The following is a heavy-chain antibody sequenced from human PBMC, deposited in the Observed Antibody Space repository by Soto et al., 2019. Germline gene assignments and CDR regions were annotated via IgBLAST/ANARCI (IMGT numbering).Heavy chain of an antibody. CDR3: ARVMGDWGTYYHYYGMDV. D-gene: IGHD3-16*01. V-gene: IGHV4-59*01. CDR1: GTSLNTSY. CDR2: VYYAGAT. J-gene: IGHJ6*02. Sequence: PSETLSLTCTVSGTSLNTSYWAWIRLPPGKGPEWIGYVYYAGATNYNPSLESRVTISPDTSRNQFSLKLRSVTAADTAVYYCARVMGDWGTYYHYYGMDVWGQGTSVTVSS.